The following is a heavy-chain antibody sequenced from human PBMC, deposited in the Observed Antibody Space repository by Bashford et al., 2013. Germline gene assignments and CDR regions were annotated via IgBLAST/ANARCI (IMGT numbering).Heavy chain of an antibody. Sequence: GGSLRLSCAASGFTFSSYGMHWVRQAPGKGLEWVAVIWYDGSNKYYADSVKGRFTISRDNSKNTLYLQMNSLRAEDTAVYYCARDLWTEYVGAFDIWGQGTMVTVSS. CDR1: GFTFSSYG. V-gene: IGHV3-33*01. CDR3: ARDLWTEYVGAFDI. CDR2: IWYDGSNK. J-gene: IGHJ3*02. D-gene: IGHD3/OR15-3a*01.